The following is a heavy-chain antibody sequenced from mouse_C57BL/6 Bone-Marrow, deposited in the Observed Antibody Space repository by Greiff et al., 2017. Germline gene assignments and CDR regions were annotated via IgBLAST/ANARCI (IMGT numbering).Heavy chain of an antibody. D-gene: IGHD2-1*01. CDR2: IDPRRGNT. V-gene: IGHV1-81*01. Sequence: QVQLQQSGAELARPGASVKLSCKASGYTFTSYGISWVKQRTGQGLEWIGEIDPRRGNTYYNETFKGKATLTADKSSSTAYMELRSLTSEDAAVYFCARSRIYYDAMDYWGQGTSVTVSS. J-gene: IGHJ4*01. CDR3: ARSRIYYDAMDY. CDR1: GYTFTSYG.